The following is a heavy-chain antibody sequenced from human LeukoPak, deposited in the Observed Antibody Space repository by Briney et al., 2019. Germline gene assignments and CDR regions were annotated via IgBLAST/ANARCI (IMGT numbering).Heavy chain of an antibody. J-gene: IGHJ4*02. Sequence: GASVKVSCKTSGYSFTSYYIHWVRQAPGQGLEWMGWINPSSGGTEYAQKFQGRVTMTGDTSISTAYMELSRLRSVDTAVYYCARDRGSSWYVDYWGQGTLVTVSS. CDR1: GYSFTSYY. D-gene: IGHD6-13*01. CDR3: ARDRGSSWYVDY. V-gene: IGHV1-2*02. CDR2: INPSSGGT.